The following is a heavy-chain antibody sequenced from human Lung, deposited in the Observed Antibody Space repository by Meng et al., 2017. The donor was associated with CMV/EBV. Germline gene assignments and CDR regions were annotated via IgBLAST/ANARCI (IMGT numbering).Heavy chain of an antibody. CDR2: ISHAGTT. J-gene: IGHJ4*02. CDR1: GGSIIGYF. D-gene: IGHD6-6*01. Sequence: SETXSLTCRVYGGSIIGYFWSWIRQPPGKGLEWIGEISHAGTTNYNPSLRSRVSLSLDMSKHQFSLNLSSLTAADTAVYYCARVSSVSSSSLWGQGTLVNVSS. CDR3: ARVSSVSSSSL. V-gene: IGHV4-34*01.